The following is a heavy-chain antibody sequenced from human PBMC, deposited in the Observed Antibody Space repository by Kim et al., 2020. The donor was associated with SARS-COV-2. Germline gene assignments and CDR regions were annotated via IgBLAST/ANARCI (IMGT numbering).Heavy chain of an antibody. D-gene: IGHD1-26*01. CDR2: IYYSGST. Sequence: SETLSLTYTVSGGSISSSSYYWGWIRQPPGKGLEWIGSIYYSGSTYYNPSLKSRVTISVDTSKNQFSLKLSSVTAADTAVYYCARRSQWELLSLFDYWG. J-gene: IGHJ4*01. CDR1: GGSISSSSYY. CDR3: ARRSQWELLSLFDY. V-gene: IGHV4-39*01.